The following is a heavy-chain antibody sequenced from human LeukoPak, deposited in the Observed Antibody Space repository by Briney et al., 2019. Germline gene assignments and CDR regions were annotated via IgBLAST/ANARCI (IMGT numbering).Heavy chain of an antibody. CDR3: ARDLRSGWNYYYYGMDV. Sequence: ASVKVSCKASGYIFTSYDINWVRQAAGQGLEWVGWMNPHSGNTGYAQKFQGRVTMTRNTSISTAYMELSSLRSEDTAVYYCARDLRSGWNYYYYGMDVWGQGTTVTVSS. J-gene: IGHJ6*02. CDR2: MNPHSGNT. V-gene: IGHV1-8*01. CDR1: GYIFTSYD. D-gene: IGHD6-19*01.